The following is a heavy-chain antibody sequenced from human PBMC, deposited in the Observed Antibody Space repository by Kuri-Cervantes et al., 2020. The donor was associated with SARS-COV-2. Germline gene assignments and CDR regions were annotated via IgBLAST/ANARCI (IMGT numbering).Heavy chain of an antibody. V-gene: IGHV1-46*01. CDR1: GYTFTGYY. D-gene: IGHD6-6*01. J-gene: IGHJ4*02. CDR3: ARSSSPNVGAFDY. CDR2: INPSGGST. Sequence: ASVKVSCRASGYTFTGYYMHWVRQAPGQGLEWMGIINPSGGSTSYAQKFQGRVTMTRDTSTSTVYMELSSLRSEDTAVYYCARSSSPNVGAFDYWGQGTLVTVSS.